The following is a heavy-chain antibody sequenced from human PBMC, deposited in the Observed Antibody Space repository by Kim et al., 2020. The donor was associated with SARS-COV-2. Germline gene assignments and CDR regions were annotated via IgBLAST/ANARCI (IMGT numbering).Heavy chain of an antibody. Sequence: TYYTVPVQGRLPISRDDSKNTVYLQMNSLRAEDTAVYYCAREPSTYFDYWGQGTLVTVSS. J-gene: IGHJ4*02. CDR2: T. V-gene: IGHV3-66*01. CDR3: AREPSTYFDY.